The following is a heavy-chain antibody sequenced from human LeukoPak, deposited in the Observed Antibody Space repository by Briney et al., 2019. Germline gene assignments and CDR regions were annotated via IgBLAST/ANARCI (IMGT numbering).Heavy chain of an antibody. CDR3: ARETYRPNLYSSSWLSRGGYFDY. CDR1: GFTFSSYA. Sequence: GGSLRLSCAASGFTFSSYAMHWVRQAPGKGLEWVAVISYDGSNKYYADSVKGRFTISRDNSKNTLYLQMNSLRAEDTAVYYCARETYRPNLYSSSWLSRGGYFDYWGQGTLVTVSS. V-gene: IGHV3-30-3*01. J-gene: IGHJ4*02. D-gene: IGHD6-13*01. CDR2: ISYDGSNK.